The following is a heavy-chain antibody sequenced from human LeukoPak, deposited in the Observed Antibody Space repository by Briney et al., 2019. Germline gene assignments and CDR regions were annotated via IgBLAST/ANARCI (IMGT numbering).Heavy chain of an antibody. CDR1: GGSFSGYY. CDR3: ARDDTWYGSGSRTMDV. Sequence: SETLSLTCAVYGGSFSGYYWSWIRQPPGKGLEWIGEINHSGSTNYNPSLKSRVTISVDTSKNQFSLKLSSVTAADTAVYYCARDDTWYGSGSRTMDVWGKGTTVTVSS. V-gene: IGHV4-34*01. CDR2: INHSGST. J-gene: IGHJ6*03. D-gene: IGHD3-10*01.